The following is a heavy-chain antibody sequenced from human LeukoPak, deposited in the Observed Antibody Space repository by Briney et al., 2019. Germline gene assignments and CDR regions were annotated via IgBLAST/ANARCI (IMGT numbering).Heavy chain of an antibody. D-gene: IGHD3-22*01. CDR2: ISGDGGST. V-gene: IGHV3-43*02. J-gene: IGHJ4*02. CDR3: AKDIEYDSSGYYLDPEYYFDY. CDR1: RFTFDDYA. Sequence: GGSLRLSCAASRFTFDDYAMHWVRQAPGKGLEWVSLISGDGGSTYYADSVKGRFTISRDNSKNSLYLQMNSLRTEDTALYYCAKDIEYDSSGYYLDPEYYFDYWGQGTLVTVSS.